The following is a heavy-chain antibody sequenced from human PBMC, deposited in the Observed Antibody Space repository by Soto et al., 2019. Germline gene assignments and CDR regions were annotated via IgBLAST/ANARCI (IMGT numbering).Heavy chain of an antibody. J-gene: IGHJ6*02. V-gene: IGHV4-39*01. CDR3: ARRAGGSYYYYYGMDV. D-gene: IGHD1-26*01. CDR1: GGSISSSSYY. Sequence: PSETLSLTCTVSGGSISSSSYYWGWIRQPPGKGLEWIGSIYYSGSTYYNPSLKSRVTISVDTSKNQFSLKLSSVTAADTAVYYCARRAGGSYYYYYGMDVWGQGTTVTSP. CDR2: IYYSGST.